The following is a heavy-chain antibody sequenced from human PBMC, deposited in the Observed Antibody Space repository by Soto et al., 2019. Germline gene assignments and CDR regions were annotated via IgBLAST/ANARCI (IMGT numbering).Heavy chain of an antibody. Sequence: SETLSLTFTVSGCPISSGWYYWSWIRQHPGKGLEWIGYIYYSGSTYYNPSLKSRVTISVDTSKNQFSLKLSSVTAADTAVYYCARVRRVTIFGHPVDFDYWGQGTLVTVSS. CDR2: IYYSGST. CDR1: GCPISSGWYY. D-gene: IGHD3-3*01. J-gene: IGHJ4*02. CDR3: ARVRRVTIFGHPVDFDY. V-gene: IGHV4-31*03.